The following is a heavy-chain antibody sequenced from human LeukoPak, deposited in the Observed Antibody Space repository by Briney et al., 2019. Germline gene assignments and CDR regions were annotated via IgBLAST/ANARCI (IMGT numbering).Heavy chain of an antibody. CDR3: ATRGYSYGASFDY. CDR1: GFPFSSYA. D-gene: IGHD5-18*01. Sequence: PGGSLRLSCAASGFPFSSYAMSWVRPAPGKGLEWVSAISGSGGSTYYADSVKGRFTISRDNSKNTLYLQMNSLRAEDTAVYYCATRGYSYGASFDYWGQGTLVTVSS. J-gene: IGHJ4*02. CDR2: ISGSGGST. V-gene: IGHV3-23*01.